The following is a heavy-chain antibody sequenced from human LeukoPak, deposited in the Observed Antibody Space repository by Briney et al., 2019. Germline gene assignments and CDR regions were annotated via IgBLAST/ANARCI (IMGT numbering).Heavy chain of an antibody. V-gene: IGHV1-2*04. CDR2: INPNSGGT. D-gene: IGHD2-15*01. J-gene: IGHJ4*02. CDR1: GYTFTGYY. CDR3: ARERRGSYYCSGGSRYGYVDY. Sequence: ASVKVSCKASGYTFTGYYMHWVRQAPGQGLEWMGWINPNSGGTNYAQKFQGWVTMTRDTSISTAYMELSRLRSDDTAVYYCARERRGSYYCSGGSRYGYVDYWGQGTLVTVSS.